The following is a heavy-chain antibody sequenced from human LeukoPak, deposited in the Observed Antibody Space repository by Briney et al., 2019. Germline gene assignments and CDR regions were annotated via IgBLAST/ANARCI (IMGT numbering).Heavy chain of an antibody. CDR1: GYSFTSYW. Sequence: GESLKISCKGSGYSFTSYWIGWVRQMPGKGLEWMGIIYPGDSDTRYSPSFQGQVTISADKSISTAYLQWSSLKASDTAMYYCARRRTLRRVYSSSSLRYYYYGIDVWGQGTTVTVSS. CDR3: ARRRTLRRVYSSSSLRYYYYGIDV. V-gene: IGHV5-51*01. J-gene: IGHJ6*02. D-gene: IGHD6-6*01. CDR2: IYPGDSDT.